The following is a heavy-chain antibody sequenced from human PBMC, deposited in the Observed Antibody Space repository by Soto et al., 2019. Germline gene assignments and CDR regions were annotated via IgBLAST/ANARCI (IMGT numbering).Heavy chain of an antibody. CDR3: ARLAYCGGDCYYCYGMDV. CDR1: GYSFTSYW. CDR2: IYPGDSDT. V-gene: IGHV5-51*01. J-gene: IGHJ6*02. D-gene: IGHD2-21*02. Sequence: GESLKISCKGSGYSFTSYWIGWVRQMPGKGLEWMGIIYPGDSDTRYSPSFQGQVTISADKSISTAYLQWSSLKASDTAMYYCARLAYCGGDCYYCYGMDVWGQGTTVTVSS.